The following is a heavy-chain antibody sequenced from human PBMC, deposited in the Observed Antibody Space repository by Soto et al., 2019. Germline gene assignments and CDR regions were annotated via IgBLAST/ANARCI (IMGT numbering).Heavy chain of an antibody. Sequence: QVQLVESGGGVVKPGRSLRLSCAASGFTFSSYAMHWVRQAPGKGLEWVALISYDGSSKNYADSVKGRFTISRDNSKNTLYLQMNSLRADDTALYYCARAGDGYNYFDYCGQGTLVTVSS. V-gene: IGHV3-30-3*01. CDR3: ARAGDGYNYFDY. J-gene: IGHJ4*02. CDR2: ISYDGSSK. D-gene: IGHD5-12*01. CDR1: GFTFSSYA.